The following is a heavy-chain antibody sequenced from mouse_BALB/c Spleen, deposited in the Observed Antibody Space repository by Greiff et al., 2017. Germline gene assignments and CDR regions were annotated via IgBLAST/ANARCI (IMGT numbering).Heavy chain of an antibody. CDR1: GFSLTSYG. D-gene: IGHD1-1*01. Sequence: VKLMESGPGLVAPSQSLSITCTVSGFSLTSYGVHWVRQPPGKGLEWLGVIWAGGSTNYNSALMSRLSISKDNSKSQVFLKMNSLQTDDTAMYYCARGSTTVVDGYFDVWGAGTTVTVSS. CDR2: IWAGGST. CDR3: ARGSTTVVDGYFDV. J-gene: IGHJ1*01. V-gene: IGHV2-9*02.